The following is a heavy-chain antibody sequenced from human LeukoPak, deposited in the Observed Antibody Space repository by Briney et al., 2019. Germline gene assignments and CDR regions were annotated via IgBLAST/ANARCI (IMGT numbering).Heavy chain of an antibody. V-gene: IGHV4-34*01. Sequence: SETLSLTCAVYGGSFSGYYWSWIRQPPGKGLEWIGEINHSGSTNYNPSLKSRVTISVDTSKNQFSLKLGSVTAADTAVYYCASYYYDSSGYPPWANWFDPWGQGTLVTVSS. CDR2: INHSGST. D-gene: IGHD3-22*01. CDR1: GGSFSGYY. CDR3: ASYYYDSSGYPPWANWFDP. J-gene: IGHJ5*02.